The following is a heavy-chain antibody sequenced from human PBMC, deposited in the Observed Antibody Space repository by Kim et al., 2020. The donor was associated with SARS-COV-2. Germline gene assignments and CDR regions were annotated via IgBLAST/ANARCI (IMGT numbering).Heavy chain of an antibody. D-gene: IGHD2-21*02. Sequence: SETLSLTCAVSGGSISSGGYSWSWIRQPPGKGLEWIGYIYHNGSTYYNPSLKSRVTISVDRSKNQFSLKLSSVTAADTAVYYCARGDSYWYFDLWGRGTL. V-gene: IGHV4-30-2*01. CDR2: IYHNGST. J-gene: IGHJ2*01. CDR3: ARGDSYWYFDL. CDR1: GGSISSGGYS.